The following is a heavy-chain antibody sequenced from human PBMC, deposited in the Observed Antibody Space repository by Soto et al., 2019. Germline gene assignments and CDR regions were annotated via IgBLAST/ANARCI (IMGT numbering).Heavy chain of an antibody. CDR2: ISHDGINK. CDR1: GFTFSSYA. Sequence: GGCLRLSCAASGFTFSSYAMNWVRQAPGKGLEWVALISHDGINKYYADSGRGRFTISRDSCTNTLYLQMNRLRAADTAVYYCGRCTSTSCHLGSDYWGQGTLVTVSS. D-gene: IGHD2-2*01. V-gene: IGHV3-30-3*01. J-gene: IGHJ4*02. CDR3: GRCTSTSCHLGSDY.